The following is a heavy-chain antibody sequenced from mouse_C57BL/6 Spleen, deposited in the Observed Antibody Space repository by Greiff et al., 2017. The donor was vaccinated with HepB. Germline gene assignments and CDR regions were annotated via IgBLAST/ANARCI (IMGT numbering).Heavy chain of an antibody. CDR1: GYAFTNYL. D-gene: IGHD1-1*01. Sequence: QVHVKQSGAELVRPGTSVKVSCKASGYAFTNYLIEWVKQRPGQGLEWIGVINPGSGGTNYNEKFKGKATLTADKSSSTAYMQLSSLTSEDSAVYFCARSGDYGSPFDYWGQGTTLTVSS. CDR2: INPGSGGT. CDR3: ARSGDYGSPFDY. J-gene: IGHJ2*01. V-gene: IGHV1-54*01.